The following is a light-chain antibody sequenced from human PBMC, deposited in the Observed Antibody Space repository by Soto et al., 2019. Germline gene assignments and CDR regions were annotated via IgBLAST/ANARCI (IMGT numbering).Light chain of an antibody. CDR3: QQYINWPRT. V-gene: IGKV3-15*01. J-gene: IGKJ1*01. Sequence: DIVMTQSPVTLSVSPGESATVSCRASESVGSALAWYQQKPGQAPRLLIYGAYTRATGVSARFSGSGSGTEFTLTISGLQSEDLAVYHCQQYINWPRTFGQGTKVEIK. CDR2: GAY. CDR1: ESVGSA.